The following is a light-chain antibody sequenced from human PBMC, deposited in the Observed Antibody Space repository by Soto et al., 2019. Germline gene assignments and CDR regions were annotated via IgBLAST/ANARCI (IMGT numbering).Light chain of an antibody. V-gene: IGKV1-9*01. CDR3: QQLYIYPIT. CDR2: AAS. Sequence: DIQLTQSPSFLSASIGDRVTIACRASQGSSTYLAWYQQRPGRAPKLLIYAASTLQRGVPSRFSGSGSGTEFTLTISSLQPEDFATYYCQQLYIYPITFGQGTRLEIK. J-gene: IGKJ5*01. CDR1: QGSSTY.